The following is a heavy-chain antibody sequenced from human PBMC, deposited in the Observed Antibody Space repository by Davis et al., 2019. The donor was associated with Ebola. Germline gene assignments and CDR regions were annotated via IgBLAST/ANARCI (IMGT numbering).Heavy chain of an antibody. Sequence: GESLKISCAASGFTFSSYAMSWVRQAPGKGLEWVSAISGSGGSTYYADSVKGRFTISRDNSKNTLYLQMNSLRAEDTAVYCCAKDGGDIVVVPAAIFDYWGQGTLVTVSS. CDR3: AKDGGDIVVVPAAIFDY. J-gene: IGHJ4*02. CDR1: GFTFSSYA. CDR2: ISGSGGST. V-gene: IGHV3-23*01. D-gene: IGHD2-2*01.